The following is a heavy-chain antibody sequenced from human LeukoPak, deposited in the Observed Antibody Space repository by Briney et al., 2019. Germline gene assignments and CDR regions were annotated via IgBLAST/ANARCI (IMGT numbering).Heavy chain of an antibody. V-gene: IGHV3-66*01. CDR3: ARDPWFGELLYHDY. D-gene: IGHD3-10*01. Sequence: PGGSLRLSCAASGFTFSSYSMNWVRQAPGKGLEWVSVIYSGGSTYYADSVKGRFTISRDNAKNSLYLQMNSLRAEDTAVYYCARDPWFGELLYHDYWGQGTLVTVSS. J-gene: IGHJ4*02. CDR1: GFTFSSYS. CDR2: IYSGGST.